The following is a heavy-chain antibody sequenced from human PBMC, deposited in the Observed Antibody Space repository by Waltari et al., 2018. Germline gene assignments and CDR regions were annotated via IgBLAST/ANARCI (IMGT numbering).Heavy chain of an antibody. V-gene: IGHV3-7*01. CDR1: GFTFSSYW. CDR3: ARPYASGWYINFDY. J-gene: IGHJ4*02. Sequence: EVQLVESGGGLVQPGGSLRLSCAASGFTFSSYWMSWVRQAPGKGLEWVANIKQDGRENYYLDSVKGRFTFSRDNAKNSLYLQMNSLRAEDTAVYYCARPYASGWYINFDYWGQGTLVTVSS. D-gene: IGHD6-19*01. CDR2: IKQDGREN.